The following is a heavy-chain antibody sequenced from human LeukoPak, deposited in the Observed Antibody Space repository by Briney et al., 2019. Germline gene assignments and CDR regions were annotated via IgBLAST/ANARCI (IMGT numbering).Heavy chain of an antibody. CDR1: GFTFTGYA. CDR2: ITGTGGTT. V-gene: IGHV3-23*01. J-gene: IGHJ5*02. Sequence: GGSLRLSCAASGFTFTGYAMSWVRQAPGKGLEWVSAITGTGGTTYYAASVKGRFTVSRDNAKNSLYLQMNSLRAEDTAVYYCARSRQITIFGVVISNWFDPWGQGTLVTVSS. D-gene: IGHD3-3*01. CDR3: ARSRQITIFGVVISNWFDP.